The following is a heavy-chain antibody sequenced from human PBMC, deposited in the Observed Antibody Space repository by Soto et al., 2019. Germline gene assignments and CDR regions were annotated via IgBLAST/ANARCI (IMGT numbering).Heavy chain of an antibody. J-gene: IGHJ6*02. CDR1: GYTFTTYG. CDR3: ARMGDVPYYYYGMDV. D-gene: IGHD3-16*01. V-gene: IGHV1-18*01. Sequence: QVQLVQSGAEVKKPGASVTVSCKASGYTFTTYGVSWVRQAPGQGLEWLGWINGYNGNAKYAENLQGRVTMTTDTSTRTAYMELRSLRSDDTAVYYCARMGDVPYYYYGMDVWGQGTTVTVS. CDR2: INGYNGNA.